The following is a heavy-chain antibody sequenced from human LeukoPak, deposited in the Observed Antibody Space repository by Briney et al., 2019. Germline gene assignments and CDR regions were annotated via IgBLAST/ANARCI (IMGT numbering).Heavy chain of an antibody. CDR1: GFTFSSYS. J-gene: IGHJ5*02. CDR3: ARGAPTLIFGVVIRLCWFDP. D-gene: IGHD3-3*01. V-gene: IGHV4-34*01. CDR2: INHSGST. Sequence: PGGSLRLSCAASGFTFSSYSMNWVRQPPGKGLEWIGEINHSGSTNYNPSLKSRVTISVDTSKNQFSLKLSSVTAADTAVYYCARGAPTLIFGVVIRLCWFDPRGQGTLVTVSS.